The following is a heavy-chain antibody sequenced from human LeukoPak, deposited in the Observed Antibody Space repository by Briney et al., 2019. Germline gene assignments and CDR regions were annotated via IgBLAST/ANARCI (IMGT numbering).Heavy chain of an antibody. D-gene: IGHD3-22*01. J-gene: IGHJ4*02. CDR3: ARRGFYDSSGYDY. CDR1: GFTFSNYA. Sequence: GGSLRLSCAASGFTFSNYAMNWVRQAPGKGLEWVSSISGSSTDIYYADSVKGRFTISRDNAKNSLYLQINSLRAEDTAIYYCARRGFYDSSGYDYWGQGTLVTVSS. V-gene: IGHV3-21*06. CDR2: ISGSSTDI.